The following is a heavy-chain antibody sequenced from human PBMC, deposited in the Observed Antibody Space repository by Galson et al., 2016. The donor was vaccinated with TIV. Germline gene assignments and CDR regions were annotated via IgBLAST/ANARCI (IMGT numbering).Heavy chain of an antibody. CDR1: GGPFSNFA. D-gene: IGHD3-9*01. V-gene: IGHV1-69*13. CDR3: TSPSEGLTDWHLKFDY. Sequence: SVKVSCKASGGPFSNFAINWVRQAPGQGLQWMGGIIPIFRTPKYAQKFQGRVTITADESTSTAYMELTSLRSEDTAVYYCTSPSEGLTDWHLKFDYWGQGTLVTVSS. CDR2: IIPIFRTP. J-gene: IGHJ4*02.